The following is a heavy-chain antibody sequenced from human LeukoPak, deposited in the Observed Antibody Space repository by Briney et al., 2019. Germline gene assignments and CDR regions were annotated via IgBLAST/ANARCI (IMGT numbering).Heavy chain of an antibody. J-gene: IGHJ5*02. CDR2: IYYSGST. V-gene: IGHV4-39*07. D-gene: IGHD2-15*01. CDR1: GVSISSSNSY. Sequence: SETLSLTCTVSGVSISSSNSYWGWIRQPPGKGLEWIGSIYYSGSTYYNPSLKSRVTISVDTSKNQFSLKLSSVTAADTAVYYCARVVVVAATPYLFDPWGQGTLVTVSS. CDR3: ARVVVVAATPYLFDP.